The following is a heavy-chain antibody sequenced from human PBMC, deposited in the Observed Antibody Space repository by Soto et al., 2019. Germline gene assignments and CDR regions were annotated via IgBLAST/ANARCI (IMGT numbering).Heavy chain of an antibody. Sequence: LRLSCAASGFTFSSYWMHWVRQAPGKGLVWVSRINSDGSSTSYADSVKGRFTISRDNAKNTLYLQMNSLRAEDTAVYYCARDHSVLRYFDWLFPNGGMDVWGQGTTVTVSS. CDR1: GFTFSSYW. J-gene: IGHJ6*02. CDR2: INSDGSST. D-gene: IGHD3-9*01. V-gene: IGHV3-74*01. CDR3: ARDHSVLRYFDWLFPNGGMDV.